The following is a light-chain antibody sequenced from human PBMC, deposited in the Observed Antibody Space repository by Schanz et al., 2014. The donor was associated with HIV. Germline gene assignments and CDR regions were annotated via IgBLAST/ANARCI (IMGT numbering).Light chain of an antibody. J-gene: IGLJ2*01. CDR1: SSNFRSNA. V-gene: IGLV1-44*01. Sequence: QSVLSQPPSASGTPGQRVTISCSGSSSNFRSNAVNWYRHLPGPAPQLLIYSNNQRPSGVPDRFSGSKSGTSASLAITGLQAGDEADYYCQSSDSSLRAVVFGGGTKLTVL. CDR2: SNN. CDR3: QSSDSSLRAVV.